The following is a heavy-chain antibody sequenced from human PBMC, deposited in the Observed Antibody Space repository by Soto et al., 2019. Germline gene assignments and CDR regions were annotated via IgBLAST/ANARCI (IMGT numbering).Heavy chain of an antibody. Sequence: QVQLVESGGGVVRPGKSLTLSCTGSGFAFGGFGIHWVRQSPGKGLEWLAMTSSDGSNKYLADSVKGRFTVSRDMSRTTVFLQMDNLRLEDTAVYYCARGGDVLDYWGRGALVTVSP. CDR1: GFAFGGFG. J-gene: IGHJ4*02. D-gene: IGHD3-16*01. V-gene: IGHV3-30*03. CDR3: ARGGDVLDY. CDR2: TSSDGSNK.